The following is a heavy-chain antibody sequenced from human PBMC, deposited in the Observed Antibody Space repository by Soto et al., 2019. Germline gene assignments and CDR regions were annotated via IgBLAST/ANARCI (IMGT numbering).Heavy chain of an antibody. CDR2: INSDGSST. D-gene: IGHD2-15*01. CDR3: ARDGVECSGGSCYSDAFDI. Sequence: EVQLVESGGGLVQPGGSLRLPCAASGFTFSSYWMHWVRQAPGKGLVWVSRINSDGSSTSYADSVKGRFTISRDNAKNTLYLQMNSLRAEDTAVYYCARDGVECSGGSCYSDAFDIWGQGTMVTVSS. CDR1: GFTFSSYW. V-gene: IGHV3-74*01. J-gene: IGHJ3*02.